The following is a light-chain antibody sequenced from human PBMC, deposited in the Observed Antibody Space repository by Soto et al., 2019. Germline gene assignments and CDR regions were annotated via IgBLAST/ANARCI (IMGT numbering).Light chain of an antibody. V-gene: IGKV3-20*01. CDR2: GAS. Sequence: EIVLTQSPGTLSLSPGERATLSCRASQSVTSNYLAWYQQKPGQAPRLLVYGASSRATGISDRFSGSGSGTDFTLTISRLEPEDFAVYYCQCYGSSPPHTFGQGTKLEIK. J-gene: IGKJ2*01. CDR3: QCYGSSPPHT. CDR1: QSVTSNY.